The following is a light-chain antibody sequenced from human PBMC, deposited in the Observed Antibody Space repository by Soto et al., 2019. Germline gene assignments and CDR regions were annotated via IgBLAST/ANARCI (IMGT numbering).Light chain of an antibody. V-gene: IGKV3-20*01. J-gene: IGKJ4*01. CDR2: GAS. CDR3: QHYGSSPLT. CDR1: QSLGSSS. Sequence: EIVLTQSPGTLSLSPGERATLSCRASQSLGSSSLAWYQQKPGQAPRVLIHGASSRATGIPDRFSGSGSGTDFILSINRLEPEDFAVYYCQHYGSSPLTFGGGTKVESK.